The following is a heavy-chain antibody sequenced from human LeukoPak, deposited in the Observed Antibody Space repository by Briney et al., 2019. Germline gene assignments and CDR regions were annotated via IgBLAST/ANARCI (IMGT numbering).Heavy chain of an antibody. Sequence: PGGSLRLSCAASGFTFKNNAMSWVRQAQGKGLEWVSAISDSRSSTYYADSIKGRFPISRDNSKNTLYLQMNSLRAEDTAVYYCAKAGAVGYYFDYWGQGTLVTVSS. CDR3: AKAGAVGYYFDY. J-gene: IGHJ4*02. CDR2: ISDSRSST. V-gene: IGHV3-23*01. CDR1: GFTFKNNA. D-gene: IGHD3-10*01.